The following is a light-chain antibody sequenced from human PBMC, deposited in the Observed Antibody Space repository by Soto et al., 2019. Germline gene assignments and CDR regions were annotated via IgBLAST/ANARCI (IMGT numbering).Light chain of an antibody. CDR1: SSDVGTYNL. CDR2: EVS. J-gene: IGLJ2*01. Sequence: QSVLTQPASVSGSPGQSITISCTGTSSDVGTYNLVSWYQHHPGKAPKLMISEVSKRPSGVSNRFSGSKSDNTASLTISGLQAEDEADYYCCSYAGTSTLVFGGGTKVTVL. V-gene: IGLV2-23*02. CDR3: CSYAGTSTLV.